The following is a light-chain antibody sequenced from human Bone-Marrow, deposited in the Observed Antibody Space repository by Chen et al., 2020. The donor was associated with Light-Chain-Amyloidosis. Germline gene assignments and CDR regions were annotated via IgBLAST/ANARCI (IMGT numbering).Light chain of an antibody. J-gene: IGLJ3*02. CDR1: NIGSTS. CDR3: QVWDRSSDRPV. Sequence: SYVLTPQSSVPVAPGQTATIACGGNNIGSTSVHWYQQTPGQAPLLVVYDDSDRPSGIPERLSGSNSENTATLTISRVEAGDVADYYCQVWDRSSDRPVFGGGTKLTVL. CDR2: DDS. V-gene: IGLV3-21*02.